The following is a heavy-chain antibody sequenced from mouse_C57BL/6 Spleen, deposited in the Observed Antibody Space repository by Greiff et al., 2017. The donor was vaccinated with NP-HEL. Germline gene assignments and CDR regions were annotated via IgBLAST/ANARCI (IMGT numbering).Heavy chain of an antibody. J-gene: IGHJ2*01. Sequence: QVQLQQSGAELVRPGASVKLSCKASGYTFTDYYINWVKQRPGQGLEWIARIYPGSGNTYYNEKFKGKATLTAEKSSSTAYMQLSSLTSEDSAVYFCARGAYGKDYWGQGTTLTVSS. V-gene: IGHV1-76*01. CDR3: ARGAYGKDY. CDR2: IYPGSGNT. CDR1: GYTFTDYY. D-gene: IGHD2-1*01.